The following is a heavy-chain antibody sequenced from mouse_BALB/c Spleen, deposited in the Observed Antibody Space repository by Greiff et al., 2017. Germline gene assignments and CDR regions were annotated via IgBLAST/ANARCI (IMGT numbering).Heavy chain of an antibody. J-gene: IGHJ4*01. CDR1: GFTFSSYT. CDR2: ISSGGSYT. CDR3: TRDNDGYAMDY. Sequence: EVQRVESGGGLVKPGGSLKLSCAASGFTFSSYTMSWVRQTPEKRLEWVATISSGGSYTYYPDSVKGRFTISRDNAKNTLYLQMSSLKSEDTAMYYCTRDNDGYAMDYWGQGTSVTVSS. V-gene: IGHV5-6-4*01. D-gene: IGHD2-12*01.